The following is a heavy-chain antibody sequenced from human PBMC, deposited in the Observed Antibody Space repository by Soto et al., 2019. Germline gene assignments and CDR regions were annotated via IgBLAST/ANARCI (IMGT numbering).Heavy chain of an antibody. Sequence: QITLKESGPPLVKPTQTLTLTCTFSGFPLSTSGVGVGWIRQPPGKALEWLALIYWDDDKRYSPSLKSRLTITKDTSKNQVVLTMTNMDPVDTATYYCAHQEGIYDSSGYYTEYFQHWGQGTLVTVSS. D-gene: IGHD3-22*01. V-gene: IGHV2-5*02. CDR1: GFPLSTSGVG. CDR2: IYWDDDK. CDR3: AHQEGIYDSSGYYTEYFQH. J-gene: IGHJ1*01.